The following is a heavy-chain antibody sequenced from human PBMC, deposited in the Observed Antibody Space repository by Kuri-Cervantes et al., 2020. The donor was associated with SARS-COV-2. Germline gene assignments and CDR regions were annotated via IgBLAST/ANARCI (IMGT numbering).Heavy chain of an antibody. CDR3: ATGVRGYSYGPDY. D-gene: IGHD5-18*01. CDR1: GFTFSSYW. J-gene: IGHJ4*02. CDR2: IKQDGGEK. V-gene: IGHV3-7*05. Sequence: ETLSLTCAASGFTFSSYWMSWVRQAPGKGLEWVANIKQDGGEKYYVDPVKGRFTTSRDNAKNSLYLQMNSLRAEDTAVYYCATGVRGYSYGPDYWGQGTLVTVSS.